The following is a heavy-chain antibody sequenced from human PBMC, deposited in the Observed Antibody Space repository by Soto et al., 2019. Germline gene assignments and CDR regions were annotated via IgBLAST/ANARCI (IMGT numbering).Heavy chain of an antibody. CDR3: ARDLGSGYDPGDY. Sequence: QVQLVQSGAEVKKPGSSVKVSCKASGGTFSIYAVSWVRQAPGQGLEWMGGIIPIIGTRNYAQRFQGRITITGDESTSTAYMELSSLKSEDTAVCYCARDLGSGYDPGDYWGQGTLVTVSS. CDR2: IIPIIGTR. V-gene: IGHV1-69*12. CDR1: GGTFSIYA. J-gene: IGHJ4*02. D-gene: IGHD5-12*01.